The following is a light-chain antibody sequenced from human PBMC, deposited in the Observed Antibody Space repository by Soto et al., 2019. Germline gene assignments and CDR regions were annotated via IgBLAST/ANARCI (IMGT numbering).Light chain of an antibody. CDR3: CSYAGSSTYV. CDR2: EVS. CDR1: SSDVGSYNL. Sequence: QSALTQPASVSGSPGQSITISCTGTSSDVGSYNLVSWYQHHPGKAPKLIIYEVSKRPSGVSNRFSGSKSGNTASLTISGLQAEDEADYYCCSYAGSSTYVFGTGTKVTV. J-gene: IGLJ1*01. V-gene: IGLV2-23*02.